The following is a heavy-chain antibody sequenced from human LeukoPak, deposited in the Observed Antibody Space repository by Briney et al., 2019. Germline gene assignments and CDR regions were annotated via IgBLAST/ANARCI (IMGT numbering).Heavy chain of an antibody. D-gene: IGHD6-13*01. J-gene: IGHJ4*02. CDR1: GGSISSYY. CDR3: ARDVAAADYYFDY. Sequence: KPSETLSLTCTVSGGSISSYYWSWIRQPPGKGLEWIGYIYYSGSTNYNPPLKSRVTISVDTSKNQFSLKLSSVTAADTAVYYCARDVAAADYYFDYWGQGTLVTVSS. V-gene: IGHV4-59*01. CDR2: IYYSGST.